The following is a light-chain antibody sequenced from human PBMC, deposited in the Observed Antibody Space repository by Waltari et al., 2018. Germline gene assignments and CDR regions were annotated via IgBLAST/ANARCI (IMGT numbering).Light chain of an antibody. V-gene: IGLV1-40*01. CDR2: GNR. Sequence: QSGLTQPPSVSGAPGQRVTISCTGSSPNIGAGYDVHWYQLLPGTAPNRLIYGNRNRPSGVPDRFSGSKAGTSASLAITGLQAEDEAGYYCQSYDSSLSGSVFGGGTKLTVL. CDR1: SPNIGAGYD. CDR3: QSYDSSLSGSV. J-gene: IGLJ2*01.